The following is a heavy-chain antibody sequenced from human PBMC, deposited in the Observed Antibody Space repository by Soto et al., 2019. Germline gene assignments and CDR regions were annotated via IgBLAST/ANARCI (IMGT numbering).Heavy chain of an antibody. CDR1: GYTFTGYY. V-gene: IGHV1-2*04. CDR3: ARDSPGYYGMDV. J-gene: IGHJ6*02. Sequence: XSVKVSFNASGYTFTGYYMHLVRHSPGQGLEWMGWINPNSGGTNYAQKFQGWVTMTRDTSISTAYMELSRLRSDDTAVYYCARDSPGYYGMDVWGQGTTVTV. CDR2: INPNSGGT.